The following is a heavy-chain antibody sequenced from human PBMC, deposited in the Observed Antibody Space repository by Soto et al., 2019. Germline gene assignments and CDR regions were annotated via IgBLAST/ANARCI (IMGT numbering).Heavy chain of an antibody. CDR3: ARSNYYDSSGYLWFLAFDI. CDR1: GCSISSYY. Sequence: DTLARTCTVSGCSISSYYWSWIRQPPGKGLEWIGYIYYSGSTNYNPSLKSRVTISVDTSKNQFSLKLSSVTAADTAVYYCARSNYYDSSGYLWFLAFDIWRQGTMLTGS. J-gene: IGHJ3*02. CDR2: IYYSGST. V-gene: IGHV4-59*01. D-gene: IGHD3-22*01.